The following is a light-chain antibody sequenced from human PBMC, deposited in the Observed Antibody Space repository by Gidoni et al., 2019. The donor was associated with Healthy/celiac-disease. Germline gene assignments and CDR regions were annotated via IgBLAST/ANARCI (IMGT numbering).Light chain of an antibody. CDR2: GAS. CDR1: QGISSA. J-gene: IGKJ4*01. CDR3: QQFNSYPPLLT. Sequence: AIQLTQSPSSLSASVGDRVTITCRASQGISSALAWYQQKPGKAPKLLIYGASSLESGVPSRFSGSGSGTDFTLTISSLQPEDFATYYCQQFNSYPPLLTFGGGTKVEIK. V-gene: IGKV1-13*02.